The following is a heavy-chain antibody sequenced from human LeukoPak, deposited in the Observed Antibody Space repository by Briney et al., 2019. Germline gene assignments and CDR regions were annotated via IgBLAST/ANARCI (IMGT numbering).Heavy chain of an antibody. CDR1: GFTFSSYS. J-gene: IGHJ4*02. V-gene: IGHV3-21*01. CDR2: ISSSSSYI. D-gene: IGHD6-19*01. Sequence: PGGSLRLSCAASGFTFSSYSMNWVRQAPGKGLEWVSSISSSSSYIYYADSVKGRLTISRDNAKNSLYLQMNSLRAEDTAVYYCARAGGAVAGTGRFDYWGQGTLVTVSS. CDR3: ARAGGAVAGTGRFDY.